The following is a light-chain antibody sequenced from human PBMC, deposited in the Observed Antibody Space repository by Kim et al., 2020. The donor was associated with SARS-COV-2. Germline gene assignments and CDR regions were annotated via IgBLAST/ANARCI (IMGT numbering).Light chain of an antibody. CDR1: QSVRSS. Sequence: PGERATLSCRASQSVRSSLAWYQQRPGQAPRLLIYDASNRATGIPARFSGSGSGTDFTLTISSLEPEDFAVYYCQQRSDWPQLTFGGGTKVDLK. CDR2: DAS. J-gene: IGKJ4*01. V-gene: IGKV3-11*01. CDR3: QQRSDWPQLT.